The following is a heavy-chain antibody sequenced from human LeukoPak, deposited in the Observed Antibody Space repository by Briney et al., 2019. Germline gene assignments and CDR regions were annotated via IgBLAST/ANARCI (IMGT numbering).Heavy chain of an antibody. CDR3: VRDQGGAVSY. V-gene: IGHV3-48*01. CDR1: GFTFSSYS. J-gene: IGHJ4*02. Sequence: GESLKISCAASGFTFSSYSMNWVRQAPGKGLEWVSYISSLSGTIYYADSVKGRFIISRDNAQNSLFLQMNSLRAEDTAVYYCVRDQGGAVSYWGQGTLVTVSS. D-gene: IGHD3-16*01. CDR2: ISSLSGTI.